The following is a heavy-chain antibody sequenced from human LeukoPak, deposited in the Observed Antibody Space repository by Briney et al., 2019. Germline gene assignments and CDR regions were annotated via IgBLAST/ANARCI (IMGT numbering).Heavy chain of an antibody. D-gene: IGHD3-22*01. J-gene: IGHJ4*02. CDR3: ARRYYYDSSGYRWYFDY. CDR1: GFTFNTYW. CDR2: INSDGTYI. Sequence: GGSLRLSCAASGFTFNTYWMHWVRQVPGKELEWVSRINSDGTYITQADSVKRRFTISRGNAKNSLYLQMNSLRAEDTALYHCARRYYYDSSGYRWYFDYWGQGTLVTVSS. V-gene: IGHV3-74*01.